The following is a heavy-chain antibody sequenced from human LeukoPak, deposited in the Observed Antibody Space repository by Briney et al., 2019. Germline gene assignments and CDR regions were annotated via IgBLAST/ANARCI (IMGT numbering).Heavy chain of an antibody. D-gene: IGHD3-3*01. CDR2: MNPNSGST. CDR1: GYTFTSYD. J-gene: IGHJ4*02. V-gene: IGHV1-8*03. CDR3: ATRNGDFWSGYYFDY. Sequence: ASVKVSCKASGYTFTSYDINWVRQAPGQGLEWMGWMNPNSGSTDYAQMFQGRVTITSNTSISTAYMELSRLRSEDTAVYYCATRNGDFWSGYYFDYWGQGTLVTVSS.